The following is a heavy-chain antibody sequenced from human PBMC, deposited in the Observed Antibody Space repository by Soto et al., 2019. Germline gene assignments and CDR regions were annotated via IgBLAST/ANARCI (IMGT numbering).Heavy chain of an antibody. CDR1: GFTFSSYA. V-gene: IGHV3-64*01. Sequence: EVQLVESGGGLVQPGGSLRLSCAASGFTFSSYAMHWVRQAPGKGLEYVSAISSNGGSTYYANSVKGRFTISRDNSKNTLYLQMGSLRAEDMAVYYCARGPGYSFDYWGQGTLVNVSS. CDR2: ISSNGGST. J-gene: IGHJ4*02. CDR3: ARGPGYSFDY.